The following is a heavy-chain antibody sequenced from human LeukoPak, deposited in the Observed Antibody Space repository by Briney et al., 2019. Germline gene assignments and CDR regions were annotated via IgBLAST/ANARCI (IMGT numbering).Heavy chain of an antibody. D-gene: IGHD6-19*01. J-gene: IGHJ4*02. CDR1: GFTFSSYW. CDR2: IKDDGSEK. CDR3: ASGGWYSGY. Sequence: GGSLRLSCAASGFTFSSYWMSWARQAPGEGLEWVAKIKDDGSEKYYVDSVKGRFTISRDNAKNSLYLQMNSLRAEDTAVYYCASGGWYSGYRGQGTLVTVSS. V-gene: IGHV3-7*01.